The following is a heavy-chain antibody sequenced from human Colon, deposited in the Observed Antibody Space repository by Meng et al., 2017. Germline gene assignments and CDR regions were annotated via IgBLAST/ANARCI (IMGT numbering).Heavy chain of an antibody. CDR2: ISGSGGST. V-gene: IGHV3-23*01. J-gene: IGHJ4*02. D-gene: IGHD3-3*01. CDR3: ARVLDTSEDTRGGYFDY. Sequence: GGSLRLSCAASGFTFSSYAMRWVRQAPGKGLEWVSVISGSGGSTYYADSVKGRFTISRDNSKNTLYLQMNSLRAEDTAVYYCARVLDTSEDTRGGYFDYWGQGTLVTVSS. CDR1: GFTFSSYA.